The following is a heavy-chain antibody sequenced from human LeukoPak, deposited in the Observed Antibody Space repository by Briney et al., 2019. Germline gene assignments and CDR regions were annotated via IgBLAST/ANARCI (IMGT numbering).Heavy chain of an antibody. D-gene: IGHD6-6*01. CDR2: IRHDEANS. Sequence: GGSLRLSCAVSGFNLNSYAMHWVRQAPGKGLEWVAVIRHDEANSFYADSVQGRFTISRDTSKKLLYLQMNSMRVEDTAVYYCAKEYTPSSPLGELDSWGQGILVTVSS. CDR1: GFNLNSYA. V-gene: IGHV3-30*02. CDR3: AKEYTPSSPLGELDS. J-gene: IGHJ4*02.